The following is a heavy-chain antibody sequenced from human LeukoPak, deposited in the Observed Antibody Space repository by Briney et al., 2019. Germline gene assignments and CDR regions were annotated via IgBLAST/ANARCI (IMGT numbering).Heavy chain of an antibody. V-gene: IGHV4-61*01. CDR2: IYYSGST. CDR1: GVSVSSGSYY. J-gene: IGHJ3*02. CDR3: ARDRYCSGGSWYRGDAFDI. Sequence: SETLSLTCTVSGVSVSSGSYYWIWIRQPPGQGLEWIRYIYYSGSTNYSPSLNRRVALSVDSSKTQFSLMLSSMTAADTAVYYCARDRYCSGGSWYRGDAFDIWGQGTMVT. D-gene: IGHD2-15*01.